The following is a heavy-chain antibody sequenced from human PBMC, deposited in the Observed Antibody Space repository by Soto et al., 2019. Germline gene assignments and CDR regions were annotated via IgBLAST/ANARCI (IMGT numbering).Heavy chain of an antibody. Sequence: ASVKVSCKAIGYSFTSHYMHWVRQAPGQGLEWMGTIYPGGVNIGYAQKFKGRVTMTKDTSKNTLYLQMNSMRAEDTAVYYCARGWWAHFDYWGQGTLVTVSS. J-gene: IGHJ4*02. V-gene: IGHV1-46*01. D-gene: IGHD2-15*01. CDR1: GYSFTSHY. CDR3: ARGWWAHFDY. CDR2: IYPGGVNI.